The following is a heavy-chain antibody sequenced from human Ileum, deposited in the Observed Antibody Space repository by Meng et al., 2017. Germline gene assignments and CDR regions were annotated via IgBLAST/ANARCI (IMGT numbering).Heavy chain of an antibody. J-gene: IGHJ3*02. CDR3: ARDPPSLHGGYDI. CDR1: GDSVSSFSAA. V-gene: IGHV6-1*01. Sequence: SETLSLTCAISGDSVSSFSAAWNWIRQSPSRGLEWLGRTYYRSKWYYEYGTSVKSRITINPDTSKNQFSLELNSLNPEDTAVYYCARDPPSLHGGYDIWGQGTMVTVSS. D-gene: IGHD3-10*01. CDR2: TYYRSKWYY.